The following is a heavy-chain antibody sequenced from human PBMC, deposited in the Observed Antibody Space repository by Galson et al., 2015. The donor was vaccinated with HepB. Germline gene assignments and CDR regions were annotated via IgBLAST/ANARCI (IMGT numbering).Heavy chain of an antibody. CDR2: IDPRGGGT. V-gene: IGHV1-46*01. CDR3: ARGGIYYESRGSLYNWFDP. D-gene: IGHD3-22*01. CDR1: GYTFTNYY. J-gene: IGHJ5*02. Sequence: SVKVSCKASGYTFTNYYIHWVRQAPGQGLEWMAIIDPRGGGTTFAQKFQGRVTMTRDTPTSTVHMELSSLRSEDTAVYYCARGGIYYESRGSLYNWFDPWGQGTLVTVSS.